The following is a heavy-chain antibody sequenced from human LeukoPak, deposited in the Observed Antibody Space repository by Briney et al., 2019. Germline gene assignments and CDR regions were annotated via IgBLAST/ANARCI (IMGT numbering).Heavy chain of an antibody. CDR1: GFTFSSYA. CDR2: ISYDGSNK. V-gene: IGHV3-30*04. D-gene: IGHD2-15*01. Sequence: GGALRLSCAAPGFTFSSYAMHWGRQAPGKGLGRGSVISYDGSNKYYADSVKGRFTISRDNSKNTLYLQMNSLRAEDTAVYYCARYCSGGSCPHYYYGMDVWGKGTTVTVSS. CDR3: ARYCSGGSCPHYYYGMDV. J-gene: IGHJ6*04.